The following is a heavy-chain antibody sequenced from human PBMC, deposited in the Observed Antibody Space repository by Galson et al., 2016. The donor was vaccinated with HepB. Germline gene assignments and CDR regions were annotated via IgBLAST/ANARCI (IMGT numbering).Heavy chain of an antibody. Sequence: QSGAEVKKPGSSVKVSCKASADTLINHGISWVRQTPGQGLEWMGRIVPVFGITKYAQNFQGRVTFTADRSAGTAYMELHSLRLEDTARYYCARVDPGTGTPLDLWGQGTQVTVSS. D-gene: IGHD1-7*01. V-gene: IGHV1-69*04. CDR2: IVPVFGIT. J-gene: IGHJ5*02. CDR3: ARVDPGTGTPLDL. CDR1: ADTLINHG.